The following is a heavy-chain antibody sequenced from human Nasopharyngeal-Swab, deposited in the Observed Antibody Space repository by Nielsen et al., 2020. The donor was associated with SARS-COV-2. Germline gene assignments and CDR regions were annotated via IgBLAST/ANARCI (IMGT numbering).Heavy chain of an antibody. V-gene: IGHV1-2*02. Sequence: ASVKVSCKASGDTFTGYYMHWVRQAPGQGLEWMGWINPNSGGTNYAQKFQGRVTMTRDTSISTAYMELSRLRSDDTAVYYCARDTTVSSNAFDIWGQGTMVTVSS. CDR3: ARDTTVSSNAFDI. D-gene: IGHD4-17*01. CDR2: INPNSGGT. J-gene: IGHJ3*02. CDR1: GDTFTGYY.